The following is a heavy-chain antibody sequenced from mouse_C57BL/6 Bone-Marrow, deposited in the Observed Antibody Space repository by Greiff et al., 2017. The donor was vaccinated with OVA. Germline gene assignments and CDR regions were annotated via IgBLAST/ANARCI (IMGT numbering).Heavy chain of an antibody. V-gene: IGHV1-50*01. J-gene: IGHJ3*01. CDR1: GYTFTRYW. CDR2: IDPSDSYT. Sequence: QVQLKQPGAELVKPGASVKLSCKASGYTFTRYWMQWVKQRPGQGLEWIGEIDPSDSYTNYNQKFKGKATLTVDTSSSTAYMQLSSLTSEDSAVYYCASAVFAYWGQGTLVTVSA. CDR3: ASAVFAY.